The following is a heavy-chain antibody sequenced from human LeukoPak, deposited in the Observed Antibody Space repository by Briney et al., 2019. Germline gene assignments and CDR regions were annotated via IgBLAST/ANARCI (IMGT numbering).Heavy chain of an antibody. CDR3: GASEVSAEDYYDSSGYYDVFDY. Sequence: SVKVSCKASGGTFSSYAISWVRQAPGQGLEWMGGIIPIFGTANYAQKFQGRVTITADESTSTAYMELSSLRSEDTAVYYYGASEVSAEDYYDSSGYYDVFDYWGQGTLVTVSS. CDR2: IIPIFGTA. D-gene: IGHD3-22*01. V-gene: IGHV1-69*13. J-gene: IGHJ4*02. CDR1: GGTFSSYA.